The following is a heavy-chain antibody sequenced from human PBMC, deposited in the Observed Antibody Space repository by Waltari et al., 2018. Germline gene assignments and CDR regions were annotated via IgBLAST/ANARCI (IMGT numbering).Heavy chain of an antibody. CDR3: ARGTYYDSSAYYTY. D-gene: IGHD3-22*01. J-gene: IGHJ4*02. V-gene: IGHV1-46*01. CDR1: GYTFTSYY. CDR2: TNPGGGST. Sequence: QVQLVQSGAEVKKPGASVKVSCKASGYTFTSYYMHWVRQAPGQGLEWRGITNPGGGSTGYTQKFQGRFSMTRDTSTSTVYMELSSLRSEDTAVYYCARGTYYDSSAYYTYWGQGTLVTVSS.